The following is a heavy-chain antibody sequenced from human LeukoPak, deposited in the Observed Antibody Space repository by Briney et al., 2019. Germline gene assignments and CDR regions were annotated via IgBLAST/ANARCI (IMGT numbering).Heavy chain of an antibody. Sequence: SETLSLTCTVSGGSISSSSYYWGWIRQPPGKGLEWIGSIYYSGSTYYNPSLKSRVTISVDTSKNQFSQKLSSVTAADTAVYYCARHGDSDSSGYYLDYWGQGTLVTVSS. CDR2: IYYSGST. V-gene: IGHV4-39*01. CDR1: GGSISSSSYY. CDR3: ARHGDSDSSGYYLDY. J-gene: IGHJ4*02. D-gene: IGHD3-22*01.